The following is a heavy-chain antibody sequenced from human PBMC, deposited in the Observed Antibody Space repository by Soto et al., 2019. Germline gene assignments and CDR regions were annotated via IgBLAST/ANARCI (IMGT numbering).Heavy chain of an antibody. CDR1: GFTFSSYE. Sequence: GGSLRLSCAASGFTFSSYEMNWVRQAPGKGLEWVSYISSSGSTIYYADSVKGRFTISRDNAKNSLYLQMNSLRAEDTAVYYCARERYSYCYYYYGMDVWGQGTTVTVS. CDR3: ARERYSYCYYYYGMDV. J-gene: IGHJ6*02. V-gene: IGHV3-48*03. D-gene: IGHD5-18*01. CDR2: ISSSGSTI.